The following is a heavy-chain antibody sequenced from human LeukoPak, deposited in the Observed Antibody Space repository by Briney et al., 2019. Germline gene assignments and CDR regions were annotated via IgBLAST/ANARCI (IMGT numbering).Heavy chain of an antibody. Sequence: PSETLSLTCAVYGGSFSGYYWSWIRQPPGKGLEWIGEINHSGSTNYNPSLKSRVTISVDTSKNQFSLKLSSVTAADTAVYYCARGNSYGRGRWFDPWGQGTLVTVSS. CDR1: GGSFSGYY. J-gene: IGHJ5*02. D-gene: IGHD5-18*01. CDR2: INHSGST. V-gene: IGHV4-34*01. CDR3: ARGNSYGRGRWFDP.